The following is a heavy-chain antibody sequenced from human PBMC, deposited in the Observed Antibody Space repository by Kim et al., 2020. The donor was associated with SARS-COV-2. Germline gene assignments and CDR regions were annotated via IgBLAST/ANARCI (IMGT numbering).Heavy chain of an antibody. CDR1: GYTFTSYG. J-gene: IGHJ6*02. V-gene: IGHV1-18*04. Sequence: ASVKVSCKASGYTFTSYGISWVRQAPGQGLEWMGWIRAYNGNTNYAQKLQGRVTMTTDTSTSTAYMELRSLRSDDTAVYYCARSDYRYCSSTSCYLHYYGMDVWGQGTTVTVSS. CDR2: IRAYNGNT. CDR3: ARSDYRYCSSTSCYLHYYGMDV. D-gene: IGHD2-2*01.